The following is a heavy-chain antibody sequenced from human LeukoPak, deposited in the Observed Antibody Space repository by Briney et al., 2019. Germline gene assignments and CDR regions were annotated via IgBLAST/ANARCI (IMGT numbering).Heavy chain of an antibody. CDR3: AREAAAPD. Sequence: GGSLRLSCAASGFTFSSYEMNWVRQAPGKGLEWVSYIRGSGKIMNYADSVKGRFTISRDNAKNSLYLQMNSLRAEDTAVYYCAREAAAPDWGQGTLVTVSS. CDR2: IRGSGKIM. CDR1: GFTFSSYE. J-gene: IGHJ4*02. V-gene: IGHV3-48*03. D-gene: IGHD6-13*01.